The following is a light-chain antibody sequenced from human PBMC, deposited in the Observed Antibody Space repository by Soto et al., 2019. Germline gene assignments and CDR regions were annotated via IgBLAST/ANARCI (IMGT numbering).Light chain of an antibody. CDR1: QSVSSN. J-gene: IGKJ1*01. V-gene: IGKV3-15*01. Sequence: EIVMTQSPATLSVSPGERATLSCRASQSVSSNLAWYQQKPGQAPRLLIYGASTRATGIPARFSGSGSGTEFTLTISSLQSEDFAVYYCQQYNNRPWTFGQGTEVDIK. CDR2: GAS. CDR3: QQYNNRPWT.